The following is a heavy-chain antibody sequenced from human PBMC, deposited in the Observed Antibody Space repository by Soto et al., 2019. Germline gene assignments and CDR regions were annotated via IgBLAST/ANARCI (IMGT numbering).Heavy chain of an antibody. J-gene: IGHJ6*03. CDR3: EKDSKEAVPAANPYYSYYSMDA. CDR2: ISWNSGSI. CDR1: GFTFDDYA. V-gene: IGHV3-9*01. D-gene: IGHD2-2*01. Sequence: EVQLVESGGGLVQPGRSLRLSCAASGFTFDDYAMHWVRQAPGKGLEWVSGISWNSGSIGYADSVKGRFTISRDNAKNSRNLKMNRLRAEDTPLYYCEKDSKEAVPAANPYYSYYSMDAWEKGTTVTVSS.